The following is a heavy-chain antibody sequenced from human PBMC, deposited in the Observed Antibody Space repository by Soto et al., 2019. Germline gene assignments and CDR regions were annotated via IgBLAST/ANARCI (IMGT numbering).Heavy chain of an antibody. Sequence: EASVKVSCKASGYTFTSYGIHWVRQAPGQRLEWMGWINAANGDTKYSPKFQGRVTITRDTSASTAYMELSSLRSEDTAVYYCVRRHVSETRIDWFDTWGQGTLVTVSS. CDR2: INAANGDT. J-gene: IGHJ5*02. V-gene: IGHV1-3*01. CDR3: VRRHVSETRIDWFDT. D-gene: IGHD2-15*01. CDR1: GYTFTSYG.